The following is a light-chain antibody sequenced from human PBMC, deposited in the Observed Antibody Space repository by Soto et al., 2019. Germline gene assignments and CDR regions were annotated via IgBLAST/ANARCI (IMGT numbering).Light chain of an antibody. CDR3: QQYGSSPQT. Sequence: EIVMTQSPATLSVSPGERATLSCRASQSVSRSYLAWYQQRPGQAPRLLIFDASNRATGTPDRFSGSGSGTDFTLTISRLEPEDFAVYYCQQYGSSPQTFGQGTKVDI. CDR2: DAS. CDR1: QSVSRSY. V-gene: IGKV3-20*01. J-gene: IGKJ1*01.